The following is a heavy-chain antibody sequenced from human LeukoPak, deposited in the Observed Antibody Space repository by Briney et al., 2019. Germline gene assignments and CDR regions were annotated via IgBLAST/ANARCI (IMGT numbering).Heavy chain of an antibody. V-gene: IGHV3-30*03. CDR3: ARATGLIIGYDSSGHPLSFDY. J-gene: IGHJ4*02. CDR2: ISYDGSIE. D-gene: IGHD3-22*01. Sequence: GGSLRLSCAASGFTFSSYGMHWVRQAPGKGLEWVAVISYDGSIEFYVDSVKGRFTISRDNPKNTVYLQMNSLRAEDTAVYYCARATGLIIGYDSSGHPLSFDYWGQGTLVTVSS. CDR1: GFTFSSYG.